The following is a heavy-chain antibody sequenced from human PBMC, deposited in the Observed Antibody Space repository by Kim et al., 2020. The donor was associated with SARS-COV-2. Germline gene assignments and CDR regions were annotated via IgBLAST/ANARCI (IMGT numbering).Heavy chain of an antibody. J-gene: IGHJ4*02. V-gene: IGHV3-7*01. Sequence: GGSLRLSCAASGFTFSGYWMSWVRQAPGKGLEWVANIKQDGSEKYYVDSVKGRFTISKDNAKNSLYLEMNSLRVEDTAVYYCARVGRVLDYWGQGILVT. CDR1: GFTFSGYW. D-gene: IGHD3-10*01. CDR2: IKQDGSEK. CDR3: ARVGRVLDY.